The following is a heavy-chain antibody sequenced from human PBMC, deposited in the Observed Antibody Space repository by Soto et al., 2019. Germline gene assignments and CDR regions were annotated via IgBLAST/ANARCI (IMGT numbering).Heavy chain of an antibody. CDR3: ARQSGMEV. J-gene: IGHJ6*02. CDR2: IFPGDSDT. V-gene: IGHV5-51*01. D-gene: IGHD5-12*01. Sequence: GESLQISCKTSGYNFAGYWIGCVRQMPGKGLEWLGIIFPGDSDTKYSPSFQGQVIISADKSIRTAYLQWSSLKASDTAIYYCARQSGMEVWGQGTKVTVSS. CDR1: GYNFAGYW.